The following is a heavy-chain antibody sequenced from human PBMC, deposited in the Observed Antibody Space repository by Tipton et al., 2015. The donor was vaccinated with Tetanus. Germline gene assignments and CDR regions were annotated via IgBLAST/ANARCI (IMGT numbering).Heavy chain of an antibody. D-gene: IGHD3-10*01. CDR3: ARGRRAMVRNVMFYFDF. J-gene: IGHJ4*02. CDR1: GFSFAXXX. CDR2: IFXXXXXX. V-gene: IGHV3-33*01. Sequence: SLRLSCAASGFSFAXXXMXXVRQXXXKGLEWMATIFXXXXXXXXXXSVKGXYTXSRDXXKXXXXLEMNSPRAEDTAIYYCARGRRAMVRNVMFYFDFXGQGSLVTVSS.